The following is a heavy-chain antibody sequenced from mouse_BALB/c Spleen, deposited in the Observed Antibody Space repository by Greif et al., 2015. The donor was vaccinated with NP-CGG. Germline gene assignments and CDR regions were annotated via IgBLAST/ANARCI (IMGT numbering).Heavy chain of an antibody. CDR2: IDPSDSET. CDR3: ASHYYGWPY. J-gene: IGHJ3*01. Sequence: VQLQQSGPQLVRPGASVKISCKAPGYSFTSYWMHWVKQRPGQGLEWIGMIDPSDSETRLNQKFKDKATLTVDKSSSTAYMQLSSPTSEDSAVYYCASHYYGWPYWGQGTLVTVSA. D-gene: IGHD1-2*01. CDR1: GYSFTSYW. V-gene: IGHV1S127*01.